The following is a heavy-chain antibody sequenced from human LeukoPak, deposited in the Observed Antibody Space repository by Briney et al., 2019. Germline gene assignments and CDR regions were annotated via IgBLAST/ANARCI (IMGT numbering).Heavy chain of an antibody. D-gene: IGHD6-13*01. CDR1: GDSVSSNSAA. Sequence: SQTLSLTCAISGDSVSSNSAAWNWIRQSPSRGLEWLGRTYYRSKWYNDYAVSVKSRITINPDTSKNQFSLQLNSVTPEDTAVYYCARDIIAAAGTERSDAFDIWSQGTMVTVSS. J-gene: IGHJ3*02. CDR2: TYYRSKWYN. CDR3: ARDIIAAAGTERSDAFDI. V-gene: IGHV6-1*01.